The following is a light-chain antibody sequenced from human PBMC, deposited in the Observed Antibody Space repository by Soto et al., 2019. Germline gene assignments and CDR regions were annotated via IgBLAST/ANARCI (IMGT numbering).Light chain of an antibody. V-gene: IGKV4-1*01. Sequence: DIVMTQSPDSLAVSLGERATINCKSSQSILYRLNNKNFLAWYQQKPGQPPKLLIYWASTRESGVPDRFSGSDSGTDFTLTISSLQAEDVAVYSCHQYYSAPYTFGQGTKLEIK. CDR1: QSILYRLNNKNF. CDR2: WAS. CDR3: HQYYSAPYT. J-gene: IGKJ2*01.